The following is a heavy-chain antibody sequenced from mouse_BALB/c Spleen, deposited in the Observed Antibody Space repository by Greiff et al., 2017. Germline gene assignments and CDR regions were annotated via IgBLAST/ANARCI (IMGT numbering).Heavy chain of an antibody. Sequence: QSGTVLARPGASVKMSCKASGYSFTSYWMHWVKQRPGQGLEWIGAIYPGNSDTSYNQKFKGKAKLTAVTSASTAYMELSSLTNEDSAVYYCTRFIYDGYSYYAMDYWGQGTSVTVSS. CDR2: IYPGNSDT. J-gene: IGHJ4*01. CDR1: GYSFTSYW. V-gene: IGHV1-5*01. D-gene: IGHD2-3*01. CDR3: TRFIYDGYSYYAMDY.